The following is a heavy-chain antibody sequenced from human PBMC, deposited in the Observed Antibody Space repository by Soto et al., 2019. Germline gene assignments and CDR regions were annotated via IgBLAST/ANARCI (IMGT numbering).Heavy chain of an antibody. J-gene: IGHJ6*02. CDR2: TYYSGST. CDR1: GGSISSYY. V-gene: IGHV4-59*01. Sequence: SETLSLTCTVSGGSISSYYWSWIRQPPGKGLEWIGYTYYSGSTNYNPSLKSRVTISVDTSKNQFSLKLSSVTAADTAVYYCARGNYDILTGVPDYYYYYGMDVWGQGTTVTVSS. CDR3: ARGNYDILTGVPDYYYYYGMDV. D-gene: IGHD3-9*01.